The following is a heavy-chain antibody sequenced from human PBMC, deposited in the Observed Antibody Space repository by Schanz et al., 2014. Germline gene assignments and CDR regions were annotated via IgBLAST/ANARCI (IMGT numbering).Heavy chain of an antibody. Sequence: EVHLVESGGGLVQPGGSLRLSCAASGITFSSHSFNWVRQAPGKGLEWISYIGSSSSRIDHADSVKGRFTISRDNAKNSLYLQMNSLRAEDTAVYYCVRERTNYGGNSYFFDHWGQGTLVTVSS. CDR2: IGSSSSRI. CDR3: VRERTNYGGNSYFFDH. J-gene: IGHJ4*02. CDR1: GITFSSHS. D-gene: IGHD2-21*02. V-gene: IGHV3-48*01.